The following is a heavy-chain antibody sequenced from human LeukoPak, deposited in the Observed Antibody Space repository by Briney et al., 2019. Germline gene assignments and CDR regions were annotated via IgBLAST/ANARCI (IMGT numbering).Heavy chain of an antibody. CDR1: GGSIRSYY. V-gene: IGHV4-59*01. Sequence: SETPSLTCTVSGGSIRSYYWSWIRQPPGKGLEWIGYISYSGSTNYNPSLKSRVTISVDTSKNQFSLNLSSVTAADTAVYYCARVGEMATIRDWGQGTLVTVSS. CDR3: ARVGEMATIRD. D-gene: IGHD5-24*01. J-gene: IGHJ4*02. CDR2: ISYSGST.